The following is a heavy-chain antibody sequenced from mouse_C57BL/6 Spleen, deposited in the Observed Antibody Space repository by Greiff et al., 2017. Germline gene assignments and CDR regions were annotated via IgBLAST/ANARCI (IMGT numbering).Heavy chain of an antibody. CDR3: ARDVGYIDY. V-gene: IGHV1-4*01. CDR1: GYTFTSYT. Sequence: VQLQESGAELARPGASVKMSCKASGYTFTSYTMHWVKQRPGQGLEWIGYINPSSGYTKYNQKFKDKATLTADKSSITAYMQLSSLTSEDSAVYYCARDVGYIDYWGQGTTLTVSS. CDR2: INPSSGYT. J-gene: IGHJ2*01.